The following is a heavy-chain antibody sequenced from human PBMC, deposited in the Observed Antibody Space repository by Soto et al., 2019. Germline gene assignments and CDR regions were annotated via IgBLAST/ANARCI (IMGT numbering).Heavy chain of an antibody. Sequence: QVQLQQWGAGLLKPSETLSLTCAVYGGSFSGYYCSWIRQPPGKGLGWIGEINHSGRTNYNPSLKSRVTISVDTSKNQFSLKLSSVTAEDTAVYYCASLLAWAAVPWGQGTLVTVSS. CDR3: ASLLAWAAVP. CDR1: GGSFSGYY. D-gene: IGHD3-3*02. CDR2: INHSGRT. V-gene: IGHV4-34*01. J-gene: IGHJ5*02.